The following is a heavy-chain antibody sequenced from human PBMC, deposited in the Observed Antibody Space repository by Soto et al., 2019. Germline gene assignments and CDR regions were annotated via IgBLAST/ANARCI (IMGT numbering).Heavy chain of an antibody. V-gene: IGHV1-18*01. CDR1: GYTFSNYG. CDR3: ARVVPGAEAWFGP. D-gene: IGHD2-2*01. Sequence: VASVKVSCKTSGYTFSNYGITWVRQAPGQPLEWLGWISLYSDGTNYAQKFQGRVSMTTDTSPTTAYMELRSLRPDDTDVYYCARVVPGAEAWFGPWGQGTLVTVSS. J-gene: IGHJ5*02. CDR2: ISLYSDGT.